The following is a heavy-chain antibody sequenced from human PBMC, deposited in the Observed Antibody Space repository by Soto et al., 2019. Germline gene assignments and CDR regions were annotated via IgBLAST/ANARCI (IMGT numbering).Heavy chain of an antibody. CDR1: GFKISSYS. D-gene: IGHD3-22*01. CDR2: ISDSGSKT. CDR3: ARYYYDSSGYDGMDV. V-gene: IGHV3-48*02. Sequence: EVQLVESGGGLVQPGGSLRLSCAAFGFKISSYSMNWVRQAPGRGLEWVAYISDSGSKTIYADSVKGRFTVSRDTAKNSLYLQMSGLRDEDRAVYYCARYYYDSSGYDGMDVWGQGTTVTVSS. J-gene: IGHJ6*02.